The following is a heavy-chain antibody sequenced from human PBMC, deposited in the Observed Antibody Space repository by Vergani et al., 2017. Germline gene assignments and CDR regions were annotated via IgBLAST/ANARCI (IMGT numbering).Heavy chain of an antibody. J-gene: IGHJ4*02. CDR1: GFTLSNYD. Sequence: QVQLVESGGGVVQRGGSLRLSCATSGFTLSNYDMQWIRQGTGKGLEFGAFIQFDGSNKYYADSVKGRFTLSRDFSKNTLYRQMNSLRTDDTATYYCAKHFRGWGIDYWGQGTQVIVSS. CDR2: IQFDGSNK. V-gene: IGHV3-30*02. CDR3: AKHFRGWGIDY. D-gene: IGHD3-16*01.